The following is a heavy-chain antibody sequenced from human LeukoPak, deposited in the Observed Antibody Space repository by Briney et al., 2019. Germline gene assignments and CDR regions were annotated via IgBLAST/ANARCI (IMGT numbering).Heavy chain of an antibody. CDR3: AKDRGTSRTSWLFNY. J-gene: IGHJ4*02. V-gene: IGHV3-21*01. Sequence: PGGSLRLSCAASGFTFSSYSMNWVRQAPGKGLEWVSSISSSSSYIYYADSVKGRFTISRDNAKNSLYLQMNSLRAEDTAVYYCAKDRGTSRTSWLFNYWGQGTLVTVSS. D-gene: IGHD3-10*01. CDR2: ISSSSSYI. CDR1: GFTFSSYS.